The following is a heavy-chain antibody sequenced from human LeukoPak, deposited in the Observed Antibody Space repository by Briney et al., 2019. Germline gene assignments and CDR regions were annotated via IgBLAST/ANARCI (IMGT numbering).Heavy chain of an antibody. D-gene: IGHD1-26*01. CDR1: GYTFTGYY. V-gene: IGHV1-2*02. CDR2: INPNSGGT. CDR3: ARALPPGAHGAFDI. Sequence: ASVKVSCKASGYTFTGYYMHWVRQAPGQGLEWMGWINPNSGGTNYAQKFRGRVTMTRDTSISTAYMELSRLRSDDTAVYYCARALPPGAHGAFDIWGQGTMVTVSS. J-gene: IGHJ3*02.